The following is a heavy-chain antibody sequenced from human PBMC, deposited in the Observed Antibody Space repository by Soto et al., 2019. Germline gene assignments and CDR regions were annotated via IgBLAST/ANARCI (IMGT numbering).Heavy chain of an antibody. CDR2: IDWDDDK. CDR1: GFSLTTSGVG. V-gene: IGHV2-5*02. D-gene: IGHD3-3*01. J-gene: IGHJ4*02. Sequence: QITLNESGPTVVRPTETLTLTCRFSGFSLTTSGVGVGWIRQSPGKAPELLALIDWDDDKRYSASLKSRLTITKDTSKNQVVLTVSDLDPTDTATYYCAQGVLRTVFGLVTTTAIYFDFWGQGTPVAVSS. CDR3: AQGVLRTVFGLVTTTAIYFDF.